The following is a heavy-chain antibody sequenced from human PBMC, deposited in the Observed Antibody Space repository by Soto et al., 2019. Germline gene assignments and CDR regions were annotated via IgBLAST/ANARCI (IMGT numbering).Heavy chain of an antibody. CDR3: ARDQRVVVAPYYYGMDV. D-gene: IGHD2-15*01. J-gene: IGHJ6*02. Sequence: RASVKVSCKASGGTFSSYAISWVRQAPGQGLEWMGGIIPIFGTANYAQKFQGRVTITADESTSTAYMELSSLRSEDTAVYYCARDQRVVVAPYYYGMDVWGQGTTVTVSS. V-gene: IGHV1-69*13. CDR1: GGTFSSYA. CDR2: IIPIFGTA.